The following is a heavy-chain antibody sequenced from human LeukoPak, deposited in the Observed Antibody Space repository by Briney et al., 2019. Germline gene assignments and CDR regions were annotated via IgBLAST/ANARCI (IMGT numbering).Heavy chain of an antibody. CDR1: GASISSESYY. J-gene: IGHJ5*02. V-gene: IGHV4-61*10. Sequence: SETLSLTCTVSGASISSESYYWSWIRQPAGKGLEWIGHIYHTWSTNYNPSLKSRVTISVDTSKNQFSLKLSSVTAADTAVYYCARTYSNGWLVWFDPWGQGTLVTVSS. CDR3: ARTYSNGWLVWFDP. CDR2: IYHTWST. D-gene: IGHD6-19*01.